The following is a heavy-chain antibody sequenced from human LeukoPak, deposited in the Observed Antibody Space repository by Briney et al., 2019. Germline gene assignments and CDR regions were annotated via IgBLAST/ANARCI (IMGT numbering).Heavy chain of an antibody. Sequence: PGGSLRLPCAASGFTFNSYAMHWVRQAPGKGLEWVAVISYDGSNKYYADSVKGRFTISRDNSKNTLYLQMNSLRAEDTAVYYCARDQYSGSYYGDAFDIWGQGTMVTVSS. J-gene: IGHJ3*02. CDR2: ISYDGSNK. CDR3: ARDQYSGSYYGDAFDI. CDR1: GFTFNSYA. V-gene: IGHV3-30-3*01. D-gene: IGHD1-26*01.